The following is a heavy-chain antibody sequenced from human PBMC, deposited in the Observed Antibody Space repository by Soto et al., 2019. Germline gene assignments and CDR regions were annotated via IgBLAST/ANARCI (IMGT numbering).Heavy chain of an antibody. CDR3: ARDLPTVTPIWLDP. Sequence: GGSLRLSCAASGFTFSSYSMNWVRQAPGKGLEWVSYISSSSSTIYYADSVKGRFTISRDNAKNSLYLQMNSLRAEDTAVYYCARDLPTVTPIWLDPWGQGTLVTVSS. D-gene: IGHD4-4*01. CDR1: GFTFSSYS. V-gene: IGHV3-48*01. J-gene: IGHJ5*02. CDR2: ISSSSSTI.